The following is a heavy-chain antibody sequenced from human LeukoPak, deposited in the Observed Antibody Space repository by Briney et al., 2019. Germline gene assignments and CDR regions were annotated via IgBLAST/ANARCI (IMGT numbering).Heavy chain of an antibody. V-gene: IGHV3-30*02. J-gene: IGHJ4*02. CDR2: IRYDGTNK. Sequence: GGSLRLSCAASGFTFSSYGMHWVRQAPGKGLEWVAFIRYDGTNKYYADSVKGRFTISRDNSKNTLYLQMNSLRAEDTAVYYCAKDNSPQVGVVDYWGQGTLVTVSS. CDR3: AKDNSPQVGVVDY. CDR1: GFTFSSYG. D-gene: IGHD1-26*01.